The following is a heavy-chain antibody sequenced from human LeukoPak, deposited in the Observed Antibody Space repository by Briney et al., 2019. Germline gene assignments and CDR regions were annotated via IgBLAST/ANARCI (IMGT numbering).Heavy chain of an antibody. J-gene: IGHJ6*03. CDR2: ISSSSSTI. CDR1: GFTFSSYS. D-gene: IGHD3-10*01. V-gene: IGHV3-48*04. CDR3: ARTSGSGSYLAHLYYYYYMDV. Sequence: GGSLRLSCAASGFTFSSYSMNWVRQAPGKGLEWVSYISSSSSTIYYVDSVKGRFTISRDNAKNSLYLQTNSLRAEDTAVYYCARTSGSGSYLAHLYYYYYMDVWGKGTTVTVSS.